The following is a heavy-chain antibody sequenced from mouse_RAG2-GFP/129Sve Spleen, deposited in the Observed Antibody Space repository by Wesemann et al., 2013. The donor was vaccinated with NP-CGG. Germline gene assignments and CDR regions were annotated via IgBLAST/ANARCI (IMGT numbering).Heavy chain of an antibody. CDR2: IYPGGGYT. D-gene: IGHD2-14*01. V-gene: IGHV1-63*02. J-gene: IGHJ2*01. CDR3: ARYRYDVGGFDY. CDR1: GYTFTNYW. Sequence: QVQLQQXGAELVRPGTSVKISCKASGYTFTNYWLGWVKQRPGHGLEWIGDIYPGGGYTNYNEKFKGKATLTADTSSSTAYMQLSSLTSEDSAVYFCARYRYDVGGFDYWGQGTTLTVSS.